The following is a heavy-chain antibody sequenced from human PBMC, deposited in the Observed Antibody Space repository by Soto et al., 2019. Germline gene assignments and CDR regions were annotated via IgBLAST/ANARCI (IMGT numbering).Heavy chain of an antibody. CDR3: ARDKGRYGMDV. CDR2: INHSGST. CDR1: GGSFSGYY. D-gene: IGHD3-10*01. Sequence: PSETLSLTCAVYGGSFSGYYWSWIRQPPGKGLEWIGEINHSGSTNYNPSLKSRVTISVDTSKNQFSLKLSSVTAADTAVYYCARDKGRYGMDVWGQGTTVTVSS. V-gene: IGHV4-34*01. J-gene: IGHJ6*02.